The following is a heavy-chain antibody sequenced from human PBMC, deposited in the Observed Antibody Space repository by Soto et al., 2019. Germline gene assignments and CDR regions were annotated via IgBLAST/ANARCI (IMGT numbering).Heavy chain of an antibody. J-gene: IGHJ4*02. Sequence: QVQLVESGGGLVKPGGSVRLSCAASGFTFSDSYMSWVRQAPGKGLEWVSYISGSAITTSHADSVKGRFIISRDNGKNSVYLQMDSLRAEDTAVYYCAKFLGGIPARPFDSWGQGTLVTVSS. V-gene: IGHV3-11*01. CDR3: AKFLGGIPARPFDS. CDR1: GFTFSDSY. D-gene: IGHD6-6*01. CDR2: ISGSAITT.